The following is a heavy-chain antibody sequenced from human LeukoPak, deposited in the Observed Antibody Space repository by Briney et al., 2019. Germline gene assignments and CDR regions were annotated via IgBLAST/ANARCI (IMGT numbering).Heavy chain of an antibody. CDR3: ARGRSYGFDFDS. CDR2: RYYSGST. J-gene: IGHJ4*02. CDR1: GVSINTCCYY. Sequence: SETLSLTCDVSGVSINTCCYYWTWIRQPPGKGLEWIGYRYYSGSTRYNSSLGSRLTISLDSSRNQFSLRLTSVTAADTAVYYCARGRSYGFDFDSWGPGTLVIVSS. D-gene: IGHD5-18*01. V-gene: IGHV4-61*01.